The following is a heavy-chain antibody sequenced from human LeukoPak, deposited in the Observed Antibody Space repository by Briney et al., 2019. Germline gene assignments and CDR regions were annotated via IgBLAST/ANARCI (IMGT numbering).Heavy chain of an antibody. CDR2: ISGSGGST. D-gene: IGHD6-19*01. V-gene: IGHV3-23*01. J-gene: IGHJ4*02. CDR3: AKVPKSLPGC. Sequence: GSLRLSCAASGFTFSSYAMSWVRQAPGKGLEWVSAISGSGGSTYYADSVKGRFTISRDNSKNTLYLQMSSLRAEDTAIYYCAKVPKSLPGCWGQGALVTVSS. CDR1: GFTFSSYA.